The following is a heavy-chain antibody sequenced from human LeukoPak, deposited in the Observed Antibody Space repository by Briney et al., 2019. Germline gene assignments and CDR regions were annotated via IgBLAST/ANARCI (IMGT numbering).Heavy chain of an antibody. CDR3: ARPKDSWNHVFDH. CDR1: GGTFSGYA. CDR2: IIPMLGTV. V-gene: IGHV1-69*05. Sequence: GASVKVSCKASGGTFSGYAISWVRQAPGQGLEWMGGIIPMLGTVNYAQKSQGRVTITTDESTSSAYMEMNSLRSEDTAVYYCARPKDSWNHVFDHRGQGTLVTVSS. D-gene: IGHD1-20*01. J-gene: IGHJ4*02.